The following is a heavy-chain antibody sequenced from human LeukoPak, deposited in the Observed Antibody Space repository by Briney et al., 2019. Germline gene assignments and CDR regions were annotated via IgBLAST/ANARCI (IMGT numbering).Heavy chain of an antibody. D-gene: IGHD3-22*01. CDR2: ISGSGGST. J-gene: IGHJ4*02. CDR1: GFTFSSYA. V-gene: IGHV3-23*01. Sequence: PGGSLRLSCAASGFTFSSYAMSWVRQAPGKGLEWVSAISGSGGSTYYADSVKGRFTISRDNSKNTLYLQMNSLRAEDTAVYYCAKLPSYYGSSGYYDYWGQGTLVTVSS. CDR3: AKLPSYYGSSGYYDY.